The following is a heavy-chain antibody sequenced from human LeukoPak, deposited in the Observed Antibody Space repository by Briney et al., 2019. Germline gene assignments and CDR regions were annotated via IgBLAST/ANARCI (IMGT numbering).Heavy chain of an antibody. CDR2: ISYDGSNK. J-gene: IGHJ6*02. CDR1: GFTFSSYG. D-gene: IGHD6-6*01. Sequence: GGSLTLSSAASGFTFSSYGMHWVGQAPGEGLEWVAVISYDGSNKYYADSVKGRFTISRDNSKNTLYLQMNSLRAEDTAVYYCAKELAARHPVYYYGMDVWGQGTTVTVSS. V-gene: IGHV3-30*18. CDR3: AKELAARHPVYYYGMDV.